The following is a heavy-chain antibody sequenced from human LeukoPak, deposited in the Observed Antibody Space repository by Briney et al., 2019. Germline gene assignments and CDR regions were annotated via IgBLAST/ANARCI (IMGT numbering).Heavy chain of an antibody. D-gene: IGHD3-3*01. Sequence: GASVKVSCKASGYTFTGYYMHWVRQAPGQGLEWMGWINPNSGGTNYAQKFQGRVTMTRDTSISTAYMELSRLRSDDTAVYYCASQPLREGVFFDYWGQGTLVTVSS. CDR3: ASQPLREGVFFDY. V-gene: IGHV1-2*02. J-gene: IGHJ4*02. CDR1: GYTFTGYY. CDR2: INPNSGGT.